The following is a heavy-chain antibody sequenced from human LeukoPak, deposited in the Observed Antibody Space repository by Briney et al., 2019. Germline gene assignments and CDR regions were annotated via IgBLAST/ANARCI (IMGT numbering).Heavy chain of an antibody. CDR2: INPNSGGT. Sequence: ASVKVSCKASGYTFTGYYMHWVRQAPGQGLERMGWINPNSGGTNYAQKFQGRVTMTRDTSISTAYMELSRLRSDDTAVYYCARDWEDGDYWDAFDIWGQGTMVTVSS. J-gene: IGHJ3*02. V-gene: IGHV1-2*02. CDR3: ARDWEDGDYWDAFDI. CDR1: GYTFTGYY. D-gene: IGHD4-17*01.